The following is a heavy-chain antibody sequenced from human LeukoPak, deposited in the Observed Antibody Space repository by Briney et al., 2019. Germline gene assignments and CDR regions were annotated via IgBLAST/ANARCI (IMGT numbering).Heavy chain of an antibody. Sequence: ASVKVSCKASGYTFTGYYMHWVRQAPGQGLEWMAWINPDTGGTNYAQKFQGRVTLTSDTSISTAYMELSRLRSDDTAVYYCARVELSYYGMDVWGQGTTVVVSS. CDR1: GYTFTGYY. CDR3: ARVELSYYGMDV. J-gene: IGHJ6*02. V-gene: IGHV1-2*02. D-gene: IGHD1-1*01. CDR2: INPDTGGT.